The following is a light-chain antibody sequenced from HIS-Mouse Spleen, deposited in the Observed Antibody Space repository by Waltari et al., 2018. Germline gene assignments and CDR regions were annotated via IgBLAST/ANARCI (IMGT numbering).Light chain of an antibody. J-gene: IGKJ1*01. CDR3: QQYYSFPRT. V-gene: IGKV1D-8*02. CDR1: QRISSY. CDR2: AAS. Sequence: AIWMTQSPSLLSASTGDRVTINCRMSQRISSYLAWYQQKPGKAPELLIYAASTLQSGVPSRFSGSGSGTDFTLPISCLQSEDFATYYCQQYYSFPRTFGQGTKVEIK.